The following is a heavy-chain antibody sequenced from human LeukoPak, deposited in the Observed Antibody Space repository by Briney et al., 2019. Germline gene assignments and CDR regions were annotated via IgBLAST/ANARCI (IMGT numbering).Heavy chain of an antibody. V-gene: IGHV4-34*01. D-gene: IGHD6-13*01. Sequence: SETLSLTCAVYGGSFSGYYWSWIRQPPGKGLEWIGEINHSGSTNYNPSLKSRVTISVDTSKNQFSLKLSSVTAADTAVYYCARGWGSSWPEPDYWGQGTLVTVSS. J-gene: IGHJ4*02. CDR3: ARGWGSSWPEPDY. CDR2: INHSGST. CDR1: GGSFSGYY.